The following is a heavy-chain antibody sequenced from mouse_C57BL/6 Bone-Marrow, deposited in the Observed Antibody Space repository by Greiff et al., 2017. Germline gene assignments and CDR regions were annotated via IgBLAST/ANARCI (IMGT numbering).Heavy chain of an antibody. J-gene: IGHJ2*01. Sequence: VQLQQSGAELVRPGASVKLSCTASGFNIKDDYIHWVKQRPEQGLEWIGWIDPEIGDTEYASKFQGKATIPSDPSSNTAYLQLSSLTSEDTAVYYCSSFDGNYFDFWGQGTPLTVAS. D-gene: IGHD2-3*01. CDR1: GFNIKDDY. CDR3: SSFDGNYFDF. CDR2: IDPEIGDT. V-gene: IGHV14-4*01.